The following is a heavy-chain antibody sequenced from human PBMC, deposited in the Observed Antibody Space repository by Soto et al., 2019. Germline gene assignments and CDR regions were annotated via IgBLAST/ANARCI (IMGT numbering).Heavy chain of an antibody. CDR3: ARAPRHTLPGRTYGMDV. D-gene: IGHD1-7*01. J-gene: IGHJ6*02. V-gene: IGHV5-51*01. Sequence: GESLKISCKGSGYSFTSYWIGWVRQMPGKGLEWMGIIYPGDSDTRYSPSFQGQVTISADKSISTAYLPWSSLKASDTAMYYCARAPRHTLPGRTYGMDVWGQGNTVTVSS. CDR1: GYSFTSYW. CDR2: IYPGDSDT.